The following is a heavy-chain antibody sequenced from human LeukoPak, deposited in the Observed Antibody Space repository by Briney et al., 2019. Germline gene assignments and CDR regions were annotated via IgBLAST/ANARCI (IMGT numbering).Heavy chain of an antibody. J-gene: IGHJ4*02. V-gene: IGHV1-2*02. CDR2: INPNSGGT. Sequence: ASVKVSCKASGYTFTGYYMHWVRQAPGQGLEWMGWINPNSGGTNFAQKFQGRVTMTRDTSISTAYMELSRLRSDDTAVYYCATRIVGAPTLDYWGQGTLVTVSS. CDR3: ATRIVGAPTLDY. D-gene: IGHD1-26*01. CDR1: GYTFTGYY.